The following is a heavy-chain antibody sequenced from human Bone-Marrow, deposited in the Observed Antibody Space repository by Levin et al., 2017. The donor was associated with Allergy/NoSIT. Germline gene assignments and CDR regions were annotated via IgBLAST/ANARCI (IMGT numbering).Heavy chain of an antibody. V-gene: IGHV3-66*01. Sequence: GESLKISCVASGFTVSSNYMSWVRQAPGKGLEWVSLIYSGGSPYYADSVKGRFTISRDNSKNTLYLQMNSLRAEDTAVYYCATSVRSYYYDGMDGWGQGTTVTVSS. J-gene: IGHJ6*02. CDR3: ATSVRSYYYDGMDG. CDR2: IYSGGSP. CDR1: GFTVSSNY.